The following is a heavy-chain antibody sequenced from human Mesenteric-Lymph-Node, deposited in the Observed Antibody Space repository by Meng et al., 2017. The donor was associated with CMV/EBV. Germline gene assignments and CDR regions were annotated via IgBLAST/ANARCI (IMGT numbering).Heavy chain of an antibody. V-gene: IGHV3-20*03. D-gene: IGHD3-3*01. J-gene: IGHJ1*01. CDR2: INWSGSST. CDR3: ANNYDFYSPTLFQH. CDR1: GCTFEDYG. Sequence: YGCTFEDYGMSWVRQAPGKGLEWVSGINWSGSSTGYADSVKGRFTISRDNAKNSLYLQMNSLRAEDTALYYCANNYDFYSPTLFQHWGQGTLVTVSS.